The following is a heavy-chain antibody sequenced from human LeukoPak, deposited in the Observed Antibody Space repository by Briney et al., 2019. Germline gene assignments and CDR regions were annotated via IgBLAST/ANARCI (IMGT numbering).Heavy chain of an antibody. CDR3: ARDANRVGATGASDI. Sequence: GGSRRLSCAVSGFTFSGYAMSWVRQAPGKGLEWVSAISGSGGSTYYADSVKGRFTISRDNSKNTLYLQMDSLRAEDTAVYYCARDANRVGATGASDIWGQGTMVTVSS. J-gene: IGHJ3*02. D-gene: IGHD1-26*01. CDR2: ISGSGGST. V-gene: IGHV3-23*01. CDR1: GFTFSGYA.